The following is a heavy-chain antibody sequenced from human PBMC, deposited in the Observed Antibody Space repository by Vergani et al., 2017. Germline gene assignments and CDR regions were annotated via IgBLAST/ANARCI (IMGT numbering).Heavy chain of an antibody. CDR3: ARDRSDCSSTSCYTPAIS. J-gene: IGHJ5*02. V-gene: IGHV1-18*01. D-gene: IGHD2-2*01. CDR1: GYTFTSYG. Sequence: QVQLVQSGAEVKKPGASVKVSCKPSGYTFTSYGISWVRRAPGQGLEWMGWISPYNGNTNYAQKLQGRVTMTTDTSTSTAYMELRSLRSDDAAVYYCARDRSDCSSTSCYTPAISWGQGTLVTVSS. CDR2: ISPYNGNT.